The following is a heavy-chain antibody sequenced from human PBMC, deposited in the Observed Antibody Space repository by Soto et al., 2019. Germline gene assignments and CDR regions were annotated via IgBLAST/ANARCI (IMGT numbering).Heavy chain of an antibody. CDR1: GGSISSSSYY. D-gene: IGHD3-22*01. J-gene: IGHJ6*02. CDR2: IYYSGST. CDR3: ARAWDRSGFLWSSYGMDV. Sequence: PSETLSLTCTVSGGSISSSSYYWGWIRQPPGKGLEWIGSIYYSGSTYYNPSLKSRVTISVDTSKNQFSLKLSSVTAADTAVYYCARAWDRSGFLWSSYGMDVWGQGTTVTVSS. V-gene: IGHV4-39*01.